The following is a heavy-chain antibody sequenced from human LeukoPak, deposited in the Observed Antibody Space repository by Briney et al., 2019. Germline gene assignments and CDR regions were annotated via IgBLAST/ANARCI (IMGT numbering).Heavy chain of an antibody. CDR3: AKANSITIFGVISPVDY. Sequence: GGSLRLSCAASGFTFSSYAMSWVRQAPGKGLEWVSTISDSGGNTYYADSVKGRFTISRDNSKNTLYLLMNSLRAEDTAVYYCAKANSITIFGVISPVDYWGQGTLVTVSS. V-gene: IGHV3-23*01. D-gene: IGHD3-3*01. CDR1: GFTFSSYA. CDR2: ISDSGGNT. J-gene: IGHJ4*02.